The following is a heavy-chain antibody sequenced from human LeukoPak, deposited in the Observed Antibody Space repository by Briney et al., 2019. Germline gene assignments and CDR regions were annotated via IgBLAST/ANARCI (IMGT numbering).Heavy chain of an antibody. CDR1: GGSISSYY. Sequence: SETLSLTCTVSGGSISSYYWSWIRQPPGKGLEWIGYIYYSGSTNYNPSLKSRVTISVDTSKNQFSLKLSSVTAADTAVYYCARGGYYDYVWGSYRFDYWGQGTLVTVSS. J-gene: IGHJ4*02. V-gene: IGHV4-59*01. CDR2: IYYSGST. CDR3: ARGGYYDYVWGSYRFDY. D-gene: IGHD3-16*02.